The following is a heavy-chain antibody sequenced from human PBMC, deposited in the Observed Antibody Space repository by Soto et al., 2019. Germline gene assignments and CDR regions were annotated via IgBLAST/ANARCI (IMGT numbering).Heavy chain of an antibody. Sequence: QVQLQESGPGLVKPSGTLSLTCTVSGDSISNYYWSWLRQPPREGLEWISYIHYSGSTKYNPSLESLVTISLDTSKNLFSLNLNSVTAADTAVYYCAATVGYGYMSKGGQGTLVTVAS. CDR1: GDSISNYY. V-gene: IGHV4-59*01. CDR2: IHYSGST. D-gene: IGHD5-18*01. CDR3: AATVGYGYMSK. J-gene: IGHJ4*02.